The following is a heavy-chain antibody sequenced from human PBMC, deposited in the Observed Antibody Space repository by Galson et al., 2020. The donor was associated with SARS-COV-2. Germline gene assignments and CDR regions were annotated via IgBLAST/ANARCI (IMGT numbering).Heavy chain of an antibody. Sequence: SETLSLTCTVSGGSISSYHWSWIRQPAGKGLEWIGRIYGSGSTNYNPSLKSRVTMSLDTSKNQFSLQLSSVTAADTAVYYCARDNGYYSSWYYYYGVDVWGQGTTVTVSS. CDR2: IYGSGST. CDR1: GGSISSYH. J-gene: IGHJ6*02. D-gene: IGHD6-13*01. CDR3: ARDNGYYSSWYYYYGVDV. V-gene: IGHV4-4*07.